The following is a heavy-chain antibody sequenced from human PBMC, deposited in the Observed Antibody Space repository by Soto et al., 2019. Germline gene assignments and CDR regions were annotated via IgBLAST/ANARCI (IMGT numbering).Heavy chain of an antibody. CDR1: GFTFSSYA. CDR3: ARDAMDPAIVTYYFDY. J-gene: IGHJ4*02. V-gene: IGHV3-64*01. CDR2: ISSNGGST. Sequence: EVQLVESGGGLVQPGGSLRLSCAASGFTFSSYAMHWVRQAPGKGLEYVSAISSNGGSTYYANSVKGRFTISRDNSKNTLYLQMGSLRAEDMAVYYCARDAMDPAIVTYYFDYWGQGTLVTVSS. D-gene: IGHD5-18*01.